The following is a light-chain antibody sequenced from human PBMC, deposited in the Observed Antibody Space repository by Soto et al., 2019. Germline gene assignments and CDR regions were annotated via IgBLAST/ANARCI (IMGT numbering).Light chain of an antibody. Sequence: QSALTQPASVSGSPGQSITISCTGTNSDVGSYNLVSWYQHHPGKAPKLMIYEVSKRPSGVSNRFSGCKSGNTASLTISGLQAEAEAEYYCCSYAGSSTFPYVFGTGTKLTV. CDR3: CSYAGSSTFPYV. J-gene: IGLJ1*01. CDR1: NSDVGSYNL. CDR2: EVS. V-gene: IGLV2-23*02.